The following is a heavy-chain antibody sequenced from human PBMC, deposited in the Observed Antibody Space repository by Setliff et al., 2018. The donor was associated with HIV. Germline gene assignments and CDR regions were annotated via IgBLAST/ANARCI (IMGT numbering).Heavy chain of an antibody. CDR3: ARAYPWGYVDYYYMDV. V-gene: IGHV1-18*01. CDR1: GYTFTSYG. D-gene: IGHD3-16*01. Sequence: ASVKVSCRASGYTFTSYGITWVRQAPGQGLEWMGWISGYNGNTDYAQNLQGRVTMTTDTSTSTAYMELRSLRSDDTAVYYCARAYPWGYVDYYYMDVWGKGTTVTVSS. J-gene: IGHJ6*03. CDR2: ISGYNGNT.